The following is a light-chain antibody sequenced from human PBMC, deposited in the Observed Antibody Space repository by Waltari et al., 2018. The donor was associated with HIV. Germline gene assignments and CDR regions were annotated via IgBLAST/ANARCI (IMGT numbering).Light chain of an antibody. CDR1: QGLLYTSNNKYY. V-gene: IGKV4-1*01. Sequence: DIVMTQSPESLAVSLGGRATTTCRSTQGLLYTSNNKYYLVWYQQKPEQPPKVLSSWASTRESGVPDRFSGSVSGTDFTLTISSLQAEDVAVYYCQQYYSTPVTFGQGTKLEIK. CDR2: WAS. CDR3: QQYYSTPVT. J-gene: IGKJ2*01.